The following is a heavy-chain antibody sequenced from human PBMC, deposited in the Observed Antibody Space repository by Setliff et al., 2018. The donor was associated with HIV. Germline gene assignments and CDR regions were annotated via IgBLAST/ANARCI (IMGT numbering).Heavy chain of an antibody. J-gene: IGHJ4*02. Sequence: KSSETLSLTCAVYNASFTDYYRGWIRQAPGKGLEWIGEINQSGSTNYNSSLKNRVTMSINLSKNQFSLTLTSVTAADTAVYYCAVRAYGPLEYWAQGNQVTVSS. D-gene: IGHD4-17*01. V-gene: IGHV4-34*01. CDR1: NASFTDYY. CDR2: INQSGST. CDR3: AVRAYGPLEY.